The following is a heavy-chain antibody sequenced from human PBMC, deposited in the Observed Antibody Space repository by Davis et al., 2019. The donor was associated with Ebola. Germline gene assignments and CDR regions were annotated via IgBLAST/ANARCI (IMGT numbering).Heavy chain of an antibody. CDR3: ARDRYYGSGTFDY. D-gene: IGHD3-10*01. CDR2: IWYDGSNK. V-gene: IGHV3-33*08. Sequence: GESLKISCAASGFTFSSYAMHWVRQAPGKGLEWVAVIWYDGSNKYYADSVKGRFTISRDNSKNTLYLQMNSLRAEDTAVYYCARDRYYGSGTFDYWGQGTLVTVSS. CDR1: GFTFSSYA. J-gene: IGHJ4*02.